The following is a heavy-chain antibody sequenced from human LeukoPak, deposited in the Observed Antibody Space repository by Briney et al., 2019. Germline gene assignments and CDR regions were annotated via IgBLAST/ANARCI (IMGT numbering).Heavy chain of an antibody. Sequence: GGSLRLSXAASGFTFSSYSMNWVGQAPGKGLEWVSSISSSSSYIYYADSVKGRFTISRDNAKNSLYLQMNSLRAEDTAVYYCARVVVDYGDYGGAFDIWGQGTMVTVSS. CDR1: GFTFSSYS. CDR2: ISSSSSYI. J-gene: IGHJ3*02. CDR3: ARVVVDYGDYGGAFDI. D-gene: IGHD4-17*01. V-gene: IGHV3-21*01.